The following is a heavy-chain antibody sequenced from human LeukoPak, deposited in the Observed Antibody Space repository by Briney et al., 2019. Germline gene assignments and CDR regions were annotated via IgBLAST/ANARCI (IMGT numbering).Heavy chain of an antibody. Sequence: GGSLRLSCAASGFTFSSYSMNWVRRAPGKGLEWVSCISSSSSYIYYADSVKGRFTTSRDNAKNSLYLQMNSLRSDDTAVYYCARPYSSGWYDGFDYWGQGTLVTVSS. V-gene: IGHV3-21*04. J-gene: IGHJ4*02. D-gene: IGHD6-19*01. CDR2: ISSSSSYI. CDR1: GFTFSSYS. CDR3: ARPYSSGWYDGFDY.